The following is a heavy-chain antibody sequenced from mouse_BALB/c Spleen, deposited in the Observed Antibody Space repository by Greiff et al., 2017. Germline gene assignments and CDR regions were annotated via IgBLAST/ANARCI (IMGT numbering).Heavy chain of an antibody. Sequence: LQESAAELARPGASVKMSCKASGYTFTSYTMHWVKQRPGQGLEWIGYINPSSGYTEYNQKFKDKTTLTADKSSSTAYMQLSSLTSEDSAVYYCARSGTGTFYAMDYWGQGTSVTVSS. CDR2: INPSSGYT. CDR1: GYTFTSYT. J-gene: IGHJ4*01. CDR3: ARSGTGTFYAMDY. V-gene: IGHV1-4*02. D-gene: IGHD4-1*01.